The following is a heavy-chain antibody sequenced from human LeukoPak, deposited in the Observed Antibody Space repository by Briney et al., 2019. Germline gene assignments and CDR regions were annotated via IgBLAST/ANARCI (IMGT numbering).Heavy chain of an antibody. J-gene: IGHJ3*02. CDR2: ISSSSSTI. Sequence: PGGSLRLSCAASGFTFSSYSMNWVRQAPGKGLEWVSYISSSSSTIYYADSVKGRFTISRDNAKNSLYLQMNSLRAEDTAVYYCARGGPRCSSTSCPFDIWGQGTMVTVSS. CDR1: GFTFSSYS. D-gene: IGHD2-2*01. CDR3: ARGGPRCSSTSCPFDI. V-gene: IGHV3-48*01.